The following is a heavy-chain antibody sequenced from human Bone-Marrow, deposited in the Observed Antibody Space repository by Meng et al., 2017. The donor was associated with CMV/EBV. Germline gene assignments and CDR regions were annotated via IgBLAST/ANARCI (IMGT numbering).Heavy chain of an antibody. D-gene: IGHD2-2*01. V-gene: IGHV3-73*01. J-gene: IGHJ6*02. CDR1: GFTFSGSA. CDR3: TRLTVERKGYCSSTSCVDV. CDR2: IRSKANSYAT. Sequence: GGSLRLSCAASGFTFSGSAMHWVRQASGKGLEWVGRIRSKANSYATAYAASVKGRFTISRDDSKNTAYLQMNSLKTEDTAVYYCTRLTVERKGYCSSTSCVDVWGQGTTVTVSS.